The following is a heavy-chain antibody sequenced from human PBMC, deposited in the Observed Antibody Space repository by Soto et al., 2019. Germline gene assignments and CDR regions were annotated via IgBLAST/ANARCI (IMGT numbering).Heavy chain of an antibody. Sequence: ASVKVSFKASGYSFTDYHIHWVRRAPGQGLEWLGRINPKSGGTSTAQKFQGWVTMTTDTSISTASMELTRLTSDDTAIYYCARGDSTDCSNGVCSFFYNHDMDVWGQGTTVTVSS. CDR2: INPKSGGT. CDR1: GYSFTDYH. CDR3: ARGDSTDCSNGVCSFFYNHDMDV. V-gene: IGHV1-2*04. J-gene: IGHJ6*02. D-gene: IGHD2-8*01.